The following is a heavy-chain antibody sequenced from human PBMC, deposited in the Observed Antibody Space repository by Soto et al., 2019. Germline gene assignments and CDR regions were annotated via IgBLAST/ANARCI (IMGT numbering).Heavy chain of an antibody. CDR1: VDSITTYY. J-gene: IGHJ6*02. Sequence: PAETLSLTCTVSVDSITTYYWNWGRQPSGKGLEWIGRIDASGNTNYNPSLNSRVTLSVDTSKKQFSLKLTSVTAADTAVYYCARFSNNWFQTEGMDVWGQGTTVTVSS. CDR3: ARFSNNWFQTEGMDV. D-gene: IGHD1-1*01. CDR2: IDASGNT. V-gene: IGHV4-4*07.